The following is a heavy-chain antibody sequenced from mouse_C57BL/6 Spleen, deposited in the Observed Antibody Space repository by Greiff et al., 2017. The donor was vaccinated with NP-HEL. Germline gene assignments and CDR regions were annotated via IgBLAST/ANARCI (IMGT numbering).Heavy chain of an antibody. CDR3: ARSRDYDYDVLYAMGY. CDR1: GYTFTSYW. V-gene: IGHV1-64*01. Sequence: QVQLQQPGAELVKPGASVKLSCKASGYTFTSYWMHWVKQRPGQGLEWIGMIHPNSGSTTSNEKFKSKATLTVDKSSSTAYMQLSSLTSEDSAVYYCARSRDYDYDVLYAMGYWGQGTSVTVSS. D-gene: IGHD2-4*01. CDR2: IHPNSGST. J-gene: IGHJ4*01.